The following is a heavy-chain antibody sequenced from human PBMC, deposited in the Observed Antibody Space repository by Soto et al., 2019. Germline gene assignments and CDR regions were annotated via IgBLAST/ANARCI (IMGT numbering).Heavy chain of an antibody. CDR2: IYTSGST. J-gene: IGHJ6*02. CDR3: ARDMVRGVEDYGMDV. CDR1: GGSISSYY. Sequence: TSETLSLTCTVSGGSISSYYWSWIRQPAGKGLEWIGRIYTSGSTNYNPSLKSRVTMSVDTSKNQFSLKLSSVTAADTAVYYCARDMVRGVEDYGMDVWGQGTTVTVSS. D-gene: IGHD3-10*01. V-gene: IGHV4-4*07.